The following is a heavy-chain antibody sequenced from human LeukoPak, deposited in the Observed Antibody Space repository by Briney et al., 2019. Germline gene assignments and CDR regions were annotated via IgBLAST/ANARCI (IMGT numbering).Heavy chain of an antibody. Sequence: ASVKVSCKASGGTFSSYAISWVRQAPGQGLERMGGIIPIFGTANYAQKFQGRVTITADESTSTAYMELSSLRSEDTAVYYCARVVNSGSYHGFDYWGQGTLVTVSS. J-gene: IGHJ4*02. CDR3: ARVVNSGSYHGFDY. CDR2: IIPIFGTA. D-gene: IGHD1-26*01. V-gene: IGHV1-69*13. CDR1: GGTFSSYA.